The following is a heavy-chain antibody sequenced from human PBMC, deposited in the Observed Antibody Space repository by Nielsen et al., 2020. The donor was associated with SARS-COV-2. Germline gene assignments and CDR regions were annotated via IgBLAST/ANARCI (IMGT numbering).Heavy chain of an antibody. CDR1: GGSFSGYY. V-gene: IGHV4-34*01. D-gene: IGHD2-2*01. Sequence: SETLSLTCAVYGGSFSGYYWSWIRQPPGKGLEWIGEINHSGSTNYNPSLKSRVTISVDTSKNQFSLKLSSVTAADTAVYYCARLGYCSSTSCYEGAFDIWGQGTMVTVSS. J-gene: IGHJ3*02. CDR2: INHSGST. CDR3: ARLGYCSSTSCYEGAFDI.